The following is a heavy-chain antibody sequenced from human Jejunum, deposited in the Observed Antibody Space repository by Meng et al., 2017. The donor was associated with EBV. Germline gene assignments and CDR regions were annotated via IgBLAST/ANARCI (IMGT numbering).Heavy chain of an antibody. V-gene: IGHV4-4*02. Sequence: QMHLKGSGPGLVKPSGTLSLTCAVSSGSIFSSNWLTWVRQPPGKGLEWIGEIYHSGSTNYNPSLKSRITMSLDKSKNQFSLKLRSVTAADTAVYYCASIHPSIDSWGPGTLVTVSS. CDR3: ASIHPSIDS. CDR2: IYHSGST. CDR1: SGSIFSSNW. J-gene: IGHJ4*02. D-gene: IGHD2-21*01.